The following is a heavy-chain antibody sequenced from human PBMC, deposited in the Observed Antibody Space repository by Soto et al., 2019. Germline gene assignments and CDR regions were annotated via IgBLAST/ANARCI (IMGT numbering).Heavy chain of an antibody. J-gene: IGHJ4*02. CDR1: GFTFSSYA. Sequence: GGSLRLSCAASGFTFSSYAMHWVRQAPGKGLEWVAVISYDGSNKYYADSVTGRFTISRDNSKNTLYLQMNSLRAEDTAAYYCATNSGAPSYYDFWSGTYWGQGTLVTVSS. CDR2: ISYDGSNK. CDR3: ATNSGAPSYYDFWSGTY. D-gene: IGHD3-3*01. V-gene: IGHV3-30-3*01.